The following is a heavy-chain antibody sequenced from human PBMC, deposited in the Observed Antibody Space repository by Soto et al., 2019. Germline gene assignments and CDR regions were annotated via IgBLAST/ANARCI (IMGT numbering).Heavy chain of an antibody. V-gene: IGHV4-59*01. CDR1: GGSISGYY. CDR3: TRDGDGRMTTNPYYYYGMDV. J-gene: IGHJ6*02. CDR2: VYYSGGA. D-gene: IGHD2-21*02. Sequence: PWETLSLTCTVSGGSISGYYWSWIRQPPVKVLDWIGNVYYSGGAKYNPSVKRRVSISVDTSKNQFSLNLSSVTAADTAVYYCTRDGDGRMTTNPYYYYGMDVWGPGITVTVSS.